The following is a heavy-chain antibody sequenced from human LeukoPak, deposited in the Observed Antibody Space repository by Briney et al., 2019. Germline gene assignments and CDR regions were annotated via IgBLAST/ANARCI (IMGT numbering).Heavy chain of an antibody. V-gene: IGHV1-18*01. J-gene: IGHJ3*01. Sequence: ASVKVSCKASGYMFAVFGITWVRQAPGQGLEWMGSIRVHNGDTNYAQKFQGRLTMTTDTPATTAYMELRSLKSDDTAVYYCARDRYDVGVAFDFWGQGTMVTVSS. D-gene: IGHD3-9*01. CDR2: IRVHNGDT. CDR3: ARDRYDVGVAFDF. CDR1: GYMFAVFG.